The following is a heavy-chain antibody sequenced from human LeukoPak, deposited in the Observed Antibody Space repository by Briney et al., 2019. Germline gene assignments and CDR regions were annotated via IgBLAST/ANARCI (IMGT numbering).Heavy chain of an antibody. CDR1: GFTFSIYS. J-gene: IGHJ4*02. Sequence: KPGGSLRLSCAASGFTFSIYSMNWVRQAPGKGLEWVSSISRSSDYIYYADSVKGRFTISRDNAKNSLYLRMNSLKAEDTAVYYCARGAVSGAPREVDYWGQGTLVTVSS. CDR3: ARGAVSGAPREVDY. D-gene: IGHD4-11*01. V-gene: IGHV3-21*01. CDR2: ISRSSDYI.